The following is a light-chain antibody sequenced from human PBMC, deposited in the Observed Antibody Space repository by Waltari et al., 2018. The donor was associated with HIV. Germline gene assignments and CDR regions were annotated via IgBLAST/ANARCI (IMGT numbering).Light chain of an antibody. J-gene: IGLJ3*02. CDR1: NIGTKN. CDR2: DDS. V-gene: IGLV3-21*02. Sequence: SYVLTQPPSVSVAPGQTARITCGGNNIGTKNMHWYQQRPCQAPVLVVSDDSDRPSDIPERFSGSNSANTATLSISRVEAGDEADYYCQVWDYNSDRWVFGGGTKLTVL. CDR3: QVWDYNSDRWV.